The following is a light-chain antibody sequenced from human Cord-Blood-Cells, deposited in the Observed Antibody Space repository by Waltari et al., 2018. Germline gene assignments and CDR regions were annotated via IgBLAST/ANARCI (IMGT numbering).Light chain of an antibody. Sequence: QSALTQPASVSGSPGQSITISCTGTSSDVGGYNYVSWYQQHPGKAPKLMIYEVSNRPSGVSNHWSGSKAGNTASLTISGLQAEDEADYYCSSYTSSSTYVFGTGTKVTVL. CDR2: EVS. CDR3: SSYTSSSTYV. CDR1: SSDVGGYNY. V-gene: IGLV2-14*01. J-gene: IGLJ1*01.